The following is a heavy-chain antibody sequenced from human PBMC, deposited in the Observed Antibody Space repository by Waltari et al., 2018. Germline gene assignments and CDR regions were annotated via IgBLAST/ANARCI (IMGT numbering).Heavy chain of an antibody. Sequence: QVQLQESGPGLVKPSETLSLTCTVSGYSISSGYYWGWIRQPPGKGLEWIGSIYHSGSTYYNPSLKSRVTISVDTSKNQCSLKLSSVTAADTAVYYCAGEYSSGWYVYWGQGTLVTVSS. CDR1: GYSISSGYY. CDR2: IYHSGST. CDR3: AGEYSSGWYVY. D-gene: IGHD6-19*01. J-gene: IGHJ4*02. V-gene: IGHV4-38-2*02.